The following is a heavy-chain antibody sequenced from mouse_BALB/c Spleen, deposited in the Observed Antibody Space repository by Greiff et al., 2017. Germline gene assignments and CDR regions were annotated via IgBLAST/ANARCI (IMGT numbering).Heavy chain of an antibody. CDR1: GFSLTSYG. J-gene: IGHJ2*01. V-gene: IGHV2-2*02. CDR2: IWSGGST. CDR3: ARRSDRYDGGFDY. Sequence: QVQLKESGPGLVQPSQSLSITCTVSGFSLTSYGVHWVRQSPGKGLEWLGVIWSGGSTDYNTAFISRLSISKDNSKSQVFFKMNSLQANDTAIYYCARRSDRYDGGFDYWGQGTTLTVSS. D-gene: IGHD2-14*01.